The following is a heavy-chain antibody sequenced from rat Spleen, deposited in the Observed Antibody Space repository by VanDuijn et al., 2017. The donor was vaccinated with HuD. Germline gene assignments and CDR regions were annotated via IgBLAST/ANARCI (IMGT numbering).Heavy chain of an antibody. J-gene: IGHJ4*01. CDR2: ISTGGGNT. CDR1: GFTFSNYG. Sequence: EVQLVESDGGLVQPRRSLKLSCAASGFTFSNYGMAWVRQAPTKGLEWVASISTGGGNTYYGDSVKGRFTISRDNAKSTLYLQMNSLRSEDTATYYCARHMANPYYVMDAWGQGASVTVSS. CDR3: ARHMANPYYVMDA. D-gene: IGHD3-4*01. V-gene: IGHV5S13*01.